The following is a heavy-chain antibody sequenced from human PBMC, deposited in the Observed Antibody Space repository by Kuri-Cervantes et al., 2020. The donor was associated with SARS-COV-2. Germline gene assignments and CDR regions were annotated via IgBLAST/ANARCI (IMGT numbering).Heavy chain of an antibody. Sequence: GGSLRLSCTASGFTFSSYGMHWVRQAPGKGLEWVAVISYDGSNKYYADSVKGRFTISRDNSKNTLYLQMNSLRGEDTAVYYCARVAGEGPIYYYYMDVWGKGTTVTVSS. V-gene: IGHV3-30*03. CDR1: GFTFSSYG. CDR3: ARVAGEGPIYYYYMDV. CDR2: ISYDGSNK. D-gene: IGHD2-21*01. J-gene: IGHJ6*03.